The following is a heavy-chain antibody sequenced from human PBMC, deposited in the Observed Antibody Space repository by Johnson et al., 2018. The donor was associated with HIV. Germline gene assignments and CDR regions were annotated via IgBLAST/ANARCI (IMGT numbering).Heavy chain of an antibody. V-gene: IGHV3-30*04. CDR2: ISYDGSNK. D-gene: IGHD5-24*01. CDR3: AREVERGLGFDI. CDR1: GFTFSSYA. Sequence: QVQLVESGGGVVQPGRSLRLSCAASGFTFSSYAMHWVRQAPGKGLEWVAVISYDGSNKYYADSVKGRFTISRDNSKNKLYLQMNSLRAEDTAVYYCAREVERGLGFDIWGQGTMVTVSS. J-gene: IGHJ3*02.